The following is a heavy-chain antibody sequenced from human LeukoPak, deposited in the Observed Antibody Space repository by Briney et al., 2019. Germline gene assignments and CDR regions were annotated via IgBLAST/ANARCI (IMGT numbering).Heavy chain of an antibody. CDR2: IIPILDIT. J-gene: IGHJ1*01. CDR1: GGTLSSYP. V-gene: IGHV1-69*02. CDR3: ASKPIAAADAEYFQH. D-gene: IGHD6-13*01. Sequence: SVKVSCKASGGTLSSYPITWVRQAPGQGLEWMGRIIPILDITNYAQKFQGRVTITADKSTSTAYMELSSLRSEDTAVYYCASKPIAAADAEYFQHWGQGTLVTVSS.